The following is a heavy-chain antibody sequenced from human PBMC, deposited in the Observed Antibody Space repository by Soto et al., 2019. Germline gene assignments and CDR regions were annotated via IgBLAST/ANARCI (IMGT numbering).Heavy chain of an antibody. D-gene: IGHD2-15*01. CDR3: AKDLVGSNADYFDY. CDR2: ISGSGGST. V-gene: IGHV3-23*01. J-gene: IGHJ4*02. CDR1: GFTFSSYA. Sequence: SGGSLRLSCAASGFTFSSYAMSWVRQAPGKGMEWVAGISGSGGSTYYADSVKGRFTISRDNSKNTLYLQMNSLRAEDAAVYYCAKDLVGSNADYFDYWGQGTLVTVSS.